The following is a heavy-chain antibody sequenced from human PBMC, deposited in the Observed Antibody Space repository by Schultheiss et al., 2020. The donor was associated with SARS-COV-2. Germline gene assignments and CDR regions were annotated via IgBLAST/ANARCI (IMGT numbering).Heavy chain of an antibody. Sequence: SETLSLTCTVSGGSISSYYWSWIRQPPGKGLEWIGYIYYSGSTNYNPSLKSRVTISVDTSKNQFSLKLSSVTAADTAVYYCARAYYGCNRGVYYFDYWGQGTLVTVSS. CDR3: ARAYYGCNRGVYYFDY. D-gene: IGHD4-23*01. V-gene: IGHV4-59*01. CDR2: IYYSGST. J-gene: IGHJ4*02. CDR1: GGSISSYY.